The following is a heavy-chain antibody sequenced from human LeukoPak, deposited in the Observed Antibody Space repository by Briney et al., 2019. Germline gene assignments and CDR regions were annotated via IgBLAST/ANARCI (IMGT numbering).Heavy chain of an antibody. CDR3: AKGGRGNDGDY. D-gene: IGHD1-1*01. Sequence: GGSLRLSCAASGFTVSSKYMSWVRQTPGKGLQWVALIYSSGDAYTPDSVKGRFTISRDDSENTLYLQMNSLRVEDTAVYYCAKGGRGNDGDYWGQGTLVTVSS. J-gene: IGHJ4*02. V-gene: IGHV3-53*01. CDR1: GFTVSSKY. CDR2: IYSSGDA.